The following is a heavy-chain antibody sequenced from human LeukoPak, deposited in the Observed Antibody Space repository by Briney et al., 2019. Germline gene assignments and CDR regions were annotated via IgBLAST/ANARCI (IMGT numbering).Heavy chain of an antibody. CDR3: ARVRYYGSGPFHNLYYFDY. J-gene: IGHJ4*02. CDR2: INPNSGGT. CDR1: GYTFTDYY. Sequence: ASVKVSCKASGYTFTDYYMHWVRQAPGQGLEWMGWINPNSGGTFYAQQFQGRVTMTRDTSIATAYMDLSSLRSDDTAIFYCARVRYYGSGPFHNLYYFDYWGQGTLVTVSS. D-gene: IGHD3-10*01. V-gene: IGHV1-2*02.